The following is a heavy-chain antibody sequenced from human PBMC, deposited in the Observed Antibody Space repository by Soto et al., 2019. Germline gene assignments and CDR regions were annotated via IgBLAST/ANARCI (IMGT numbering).Heavy chain of an antibody. Sequence: SVKVSCKASGGTFSSYAISWVRQAPGQGLEWMGGIIPIFGTANYAQKFQGRVTITADESTSTAYMELSSLRSEDTAVYYCARGDSTDCSNGVCSFFYNHDMDVWGQGTTVTVSS. V-gene: IGHV1-69*13. CDR1: GGTFSSYA. D-gene: IGHD2-8*01. J-gene: IGHJ6*02. CDR2: IIPIFGTA. CDR3: ARGDSTDCSNGVCSFFYNHDMDV.